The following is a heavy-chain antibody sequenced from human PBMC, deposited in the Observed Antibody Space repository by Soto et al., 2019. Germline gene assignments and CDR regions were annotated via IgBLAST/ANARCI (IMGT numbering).Heavy chain of an antibody. D-gene: IGHD3-16*02. CDR1: GGSISSSSYY. J-gene: IGHJ4*02. Sequence: SETLSLTCTVSGGSISSSSYYWGWIRQPPGKGLEWIGSIYYSGSTYYNPSLKSRVTISVDTSKNQFSLKLSSVTAADTAVYYCARQGTFGGVIVIIPLNFDYWGQGTLVTVSS. CDR3: ARQGTFGGVIVIIPLNFDY. CDR2: IYYSGST. V-gene: IGHV4-39*01.